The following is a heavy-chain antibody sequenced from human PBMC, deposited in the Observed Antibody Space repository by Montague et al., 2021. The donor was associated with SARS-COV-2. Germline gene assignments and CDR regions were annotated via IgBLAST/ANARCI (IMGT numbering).Heavy chain of an antibody. J-gene: IGHJ5*02. CDR2: VYFIGFT. V-gene: IGHV4-39*01. CDR3: ARHGDRAEGRLSWFDP. CDR1: GGSISIRVYY. D-gene: IGHD3-3*01. Sequence: SETLSLTCTVSGGSISIRVYYWDWIRQPPGKWLEWIGSVYFIGFTYYNPSLKSRVTIPVDTSKNQLSLKLSFATAADTAVYYCARHGDRAEGRLSWFDPWGQGTLVTVSS.